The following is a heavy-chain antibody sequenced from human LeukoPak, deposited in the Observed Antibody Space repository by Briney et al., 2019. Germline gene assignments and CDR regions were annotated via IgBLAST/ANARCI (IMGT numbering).Heavy chain of an antibody. J-gene: IGHJ4*02. CDR2: ISGSGGST. V-gene: IGHV3-23*01. D-gene: IGHD5-18*01. CDR1: GFTFSSYA. CDR3: AKVRAYPTAMVNGY. Sequence: GGSLRLSCAASGFTFSSYAMSWVRQAPGKGLKWVSAISGSGGSTYYADSVKGRFTISRDNSKNTLYLQMNSLRAEDTAVYYCAKVRAYPTAMVNGYWGQGTLVTVSS.